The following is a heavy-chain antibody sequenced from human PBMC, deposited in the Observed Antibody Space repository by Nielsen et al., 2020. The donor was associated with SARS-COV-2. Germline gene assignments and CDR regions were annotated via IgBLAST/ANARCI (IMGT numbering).Heavy chain of an antibody. CDR2: ISYDGSNK. CDR3: AKDFYDILTGTYYYYYYGMDV. CDR1: GFTFSSYG. V-gene: IGHV3-30*18. D-gene: IGHD3-9*01. Sequence: GGSLRLSCAASGFTFSSYGMHWVRQAPGKGLEWVAVISYDGSNKYYADSVKGRFTISRDNSKNTLYLQMNSLRAEDTAVYYCAKDFYDILTGTYYYYYYGMDVWGQGTTVTVSS. J-gene: IGHJ6*02.